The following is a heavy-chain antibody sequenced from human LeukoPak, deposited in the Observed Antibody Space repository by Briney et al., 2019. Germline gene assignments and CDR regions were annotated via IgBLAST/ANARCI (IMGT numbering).Heavy chain of an antibody. CDR2: IIPILGIA. J-gene: IGHJ4*02. D-gene: IGHD3-10*01. CDR3: ASGITMVRGVIISRLDC. CDR1: GYTFTGYY. Sequence: SVKVSCKASGYTFTGYYMHWVRQAPGQGLEWMGRIIPILGIANYAQKFQGRVTITADKSTSTAYMELSSLRSEDTAVYYCASGITMVRGVIISRLDCWGQGTLVTVSS. V-gene: IGHV1-69*02.